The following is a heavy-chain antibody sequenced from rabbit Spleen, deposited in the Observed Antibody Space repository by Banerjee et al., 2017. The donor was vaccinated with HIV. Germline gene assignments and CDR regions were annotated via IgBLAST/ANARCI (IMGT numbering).Heavy chain of an antibody. J-gene: IGHJ2*01. V-gene: IGHV1S40*01. D-gene: IGHD1-1*01. CDR2: IDTNDGDT. CDR1: GFSFSTSDC. Sequence: QSLEESGGGLVKPGASLTLTCKASGFSFSTSDCMSWVRQAPGKGLEWIACIDTNDGDTDYANWPKGRFTISKTSSTTVTLQMTSLTAADTATYFCARNYVNAFDPWGPGTLVTVS. CDR3: ARNYVNAFDP.